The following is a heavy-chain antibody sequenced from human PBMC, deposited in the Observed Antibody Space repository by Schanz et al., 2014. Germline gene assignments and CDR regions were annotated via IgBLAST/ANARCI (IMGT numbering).Heavy chain of an antibody. Sequence: QVQLVQSGAEVKKPGSSVKVSCKASGGTFSSYTISWVRQAPGQGLEWMGRIISILGIPNYAQKFQGRVAMTRDVSISTAYMELSSLASEDTAVYYCARGQRRTIGRPFGPWGQGTLVTVSS. CDR3: ARGQRRTIGRPFGP. V-gene: IGHV1-69*02. CDR1: GGTFSSYT. D-gene: IGHD6-25*01. J-gene: IGHJ5*02. CDR2: IISILGIP.